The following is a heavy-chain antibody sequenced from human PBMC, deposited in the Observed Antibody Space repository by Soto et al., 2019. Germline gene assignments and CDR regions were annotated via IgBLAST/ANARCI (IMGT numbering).Heavy chain of an antibody. CDR2: IYTSETI. Sequence: SETLSLTCTVSGGSISSYYWSWIRQPAGKGLEWIGRIYTSETIHYNPSLKSRVTMSVDTSKNQISLKLISVTAADTAVYYCASITYVGGTDYWGQGTLVTVSS. J-gene: IGHJ4*02. CDR1: GGSISSYY. CDR3: ASITYVGGTDY. D-gene: IGHD3-10*02. V-gene: IGHV4-4*07.